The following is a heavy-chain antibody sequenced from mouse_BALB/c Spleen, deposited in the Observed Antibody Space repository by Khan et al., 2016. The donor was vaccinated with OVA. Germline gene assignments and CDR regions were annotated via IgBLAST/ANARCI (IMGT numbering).Heavy chain of an antibody. CDR1: GYTFTEYI. CDR3: AKDARDY. CDR2: INPKNGIT. Sequence: IQLVQSGPDLVKPGASVKISCKSSGYTFTEYILHWAKQSHGKSLEWFGVINPKNGITSYNQTFKGQATLTVDKSSSTAYMEFRCLTSEDSAVYYCAKDARDYWGQGTSVTVSS. V-gene: IGHV1-18*01. J-gene: IGHJ4*01.